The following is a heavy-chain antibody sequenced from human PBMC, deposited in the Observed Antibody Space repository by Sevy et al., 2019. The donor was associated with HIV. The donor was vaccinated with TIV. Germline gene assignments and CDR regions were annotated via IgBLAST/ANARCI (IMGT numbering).Heavy chain of an antibody. D-gene: IGHD6-19*01. CDR3: AKDSWEQWLVSYFDY. J-gene: IGHJ4*02. V-gene: IGHV3-30*04. CDR1: GFAFSSHA. CDR2: ISYDGSNK. Sequence: GGSLRLSCAASGFAFSSHAMHWVRQAPGKGLEWVAVISYDGSNKYYADSVKGRFTISRDNSKNTLYLQMNSLRAEDTAVYYCAKDSWEQWLVSYFDYWGQGTLVTVSS.